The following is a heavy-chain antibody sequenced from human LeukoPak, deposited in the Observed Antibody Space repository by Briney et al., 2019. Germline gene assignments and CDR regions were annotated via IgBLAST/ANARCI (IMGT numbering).Heavy chain of an antibody. J-gene: IGHJ4*02. D-gene: IGHD6-6*01. CDR2: IYHSGST. CDR1: GYSISSGYY. CDR3: ARAIAARRRVGWDYFDY. Sequence: PSETLSLTCTISGYSISSGYYWGWIRQPPGKGLEWIGSIYHSGSTYYNPSLKSRVTMSVDTSKNQFSLKLTSVTAADTAVYYCARAIAARRRVGWDYFDYWGQGTLVTVSS. V-gene: IGHV4-38-2*02.